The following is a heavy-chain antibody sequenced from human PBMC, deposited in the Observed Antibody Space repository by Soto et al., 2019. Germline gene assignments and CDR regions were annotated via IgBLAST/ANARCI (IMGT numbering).Heavy chain of an antibody. J-gene: IGHJ6*02. D-gene: IGHD3-10*01. V-gene: IGHV4-34*01. CDR2: INHSGST. Sequence: SETLSLTCAVYGGSFSGYYWSWIRQPPGKGLEWIGEINHSGSTNYNPSLRSRVTISVDTSKNQFSLKLSSVTAADTAVYYCARGGSGIGGYRWNYYYYYGMDVWGQGTTVTVSS. CDR1: GGSFSGYY. CDR3: ARGGSGIGGYRWNYYYYYGMDV.